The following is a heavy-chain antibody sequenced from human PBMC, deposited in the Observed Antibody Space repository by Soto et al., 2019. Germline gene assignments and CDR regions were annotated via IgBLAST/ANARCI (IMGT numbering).Heavy chain of an antibody. J-gene: IGHJ4*02. CDR2: ISSRSSTI. CDR1: GFTFSDYY. Sequence: QVQLVESGGGLVKPGGSLRLSCAASGFTFSDYYMSWIRQAPGKGLEWVSYISSRSSTIFYADSVKGRFTISRDNVKNSLYLKMKSLRVEDTAVYYCASGTYGAFFVYWGQGILVTVSS. D-gene: IGHD2-8*01. CDR3: ASGTYGAFFVY. V-gene: IGHV3-11*01.